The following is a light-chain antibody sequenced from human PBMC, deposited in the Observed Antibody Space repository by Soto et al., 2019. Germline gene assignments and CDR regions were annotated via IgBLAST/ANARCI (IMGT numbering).Light chain of an antibody. Sequence: IQLTQSPSSLSASVGDSVTITCRASQGISSFLAWYQQKPGKAPKLLIYAASTLQSGVPSRLSGSGSGTDLTITISSMKTEDFDTYYCQQYNSYSVTFGHGTKVDIK. CDR3: QQYNSYSVT. J-gene: IGKJ1*01. CDR2: AAS. V-gene: IGKV1-9*01. CDR1: QGISSF.